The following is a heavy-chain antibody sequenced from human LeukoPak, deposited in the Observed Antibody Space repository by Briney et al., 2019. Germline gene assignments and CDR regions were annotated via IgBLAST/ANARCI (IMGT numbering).Heavy chain of an antibody. V-gene: IGHV1-69*13. CDR2: IIPIFGTA. J-gene: IGHJ6*02. CDR3: ARDRYDSSGYSTYYYYGMDV. Sequence: SVKVSCKASGYTFTSYGISWVRQAPGQGLEWMGGIIPIFGTANYAQKFQGRVTITADESTSTAYMELSSLRSEDTAVYYCARDRYDSSGYSTYYYYGMDVWGQGTTVTVSS. CDR1: GYTFTSYG. D-gene: IGHD3-22*01.